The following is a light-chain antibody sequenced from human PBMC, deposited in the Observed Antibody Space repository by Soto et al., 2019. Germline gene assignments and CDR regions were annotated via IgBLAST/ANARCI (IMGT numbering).Light chain of an antibody. CDR3: SSYTSTTPLV. Sequence: QSALTQPASVSGSPGQSITISCTGTSSDVGDYNLVSWYQHHPGRAPKLFIFDVSDRPSGVSNRFSGSKSGNTASLTISGLHAEDEAFYYCSSYTSTTPLVFGGGTKVTVL. V-gene: IGLV2-14*02. J-gene: IGLJ3*02. CDR1: SSDVGDYNL. CDR2: DVS.